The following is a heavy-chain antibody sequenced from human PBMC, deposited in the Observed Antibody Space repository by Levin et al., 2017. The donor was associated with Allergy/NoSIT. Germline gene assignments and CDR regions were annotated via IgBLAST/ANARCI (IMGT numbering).Heavy chain of an antibody. CDR3: AKDDYNSYGPKAFDI. D-gene: IGHD4-11*01. CDR1: GFTFSTYT. Sequence: GGSLRLSCAASGFTFSTYTMTWVRQAPGKGLEWVSSISASGGSTYYADSVKGRFTISRDNSKNTLYLQIKSLRDDDTAVYFCAKDDYNSYGPKAFDIWGQGTMVSVSS. V-gene: IGHV3-23*01. J-gene: IGHJ3*02. CDR2: ISASGGST.